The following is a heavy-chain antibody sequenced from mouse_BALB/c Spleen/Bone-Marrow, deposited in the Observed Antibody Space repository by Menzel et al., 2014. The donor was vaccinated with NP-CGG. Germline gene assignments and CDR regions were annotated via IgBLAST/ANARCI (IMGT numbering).Heavy chain of an antibody. CDR1: GYTFTDYA. CDR2: ISTHNGNT. CDR3: ARSPYGSRYYFDY. J-gene: IGHJ2*01. Sequence: VHLQQSGPELVRPGVSVKTSCKGSGYTFTDYAMHWVKQSHAKSLEWIGVISTHNGNTNYNQKFKGKATMAVDKSSSTAYMELARLTSEDSAIYYCARSPYGSRYYFDYWGQGTTLTVPS. D-gene: IGHD1-1*01. V-gene: IGHV1-67*01.